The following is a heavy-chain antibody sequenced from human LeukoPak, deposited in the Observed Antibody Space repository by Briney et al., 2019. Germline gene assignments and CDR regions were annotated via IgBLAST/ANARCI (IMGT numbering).Heavy chain of an antibody. V-gene: IGHV4-39*02. CDR3: AREALRPSRWFDP. Sequence: SETLSLTCTVSGGSISSSSYYWGWIRQPPGKGLEWIGSIYYSGSTYYNPSLKSRVTISVDTSKNQFSLKLSSVTAADTAVYYCAREALRPSRWFDPWGQGTLVTVPS. CDR2: IYYSGST. CDR1: GGSISSSSYY. J-gene: IGHJ5*02. D-gene: IGHD4-17*01.